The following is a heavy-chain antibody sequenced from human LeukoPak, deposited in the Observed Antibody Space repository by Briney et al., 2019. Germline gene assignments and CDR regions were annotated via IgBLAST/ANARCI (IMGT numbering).Heavy chain of an antibody. CDR1: GGSISSGDSY. CDR2: IYYSGAT. CDR3: ARQAGAAAVNWFDP. J-gene: IGHJ5*02. V-gene: IGHV4-30-4*01. D-gene: IGHD6-13*01. Sequence: SETLSLTCSVSGGSISSGDSYWSWIRQPPGKGLEWIGYIYYSGATYYNPSLESRVTISIDASKNQFSLKLSSVTAADTAVYYCARQAGAAAVNWFDPWGQGTLVTVSS.